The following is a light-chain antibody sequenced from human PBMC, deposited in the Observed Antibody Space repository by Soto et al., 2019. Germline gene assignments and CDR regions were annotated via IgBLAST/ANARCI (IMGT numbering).Light chain of an antibody. CDR3: AAWDDSLSGPV. J-gene: IGLJ3*02. CDR2: TNS. Sequence: QSVLTQPPSASGTPGQRVTISCSGSISNIGSNPVNWYHQLPGTAPKLLIYTNSQRPSGVPDRFSGSKSGTSASLAISGLQSEDAADYYCAAWDDSLSGPVFCGGTKLTVL. CDR1: ISNIGSNP. V-gene: IGLV1-44*01.